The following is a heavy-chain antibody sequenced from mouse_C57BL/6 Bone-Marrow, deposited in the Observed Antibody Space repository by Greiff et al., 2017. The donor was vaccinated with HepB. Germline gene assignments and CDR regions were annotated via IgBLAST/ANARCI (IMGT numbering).Heavy chain of an antibody. CDR2: ISGGGGNT. Sequence: EVMLVESRGGLVKPGGSLKLSCAASGFTFSSYTMSWVRQTPEKRLEWVATISGGGGNTYYPDSVKGRFTISRDNAKNTLYLQMSSLRSEDTALYYCARHWSYYSNYAWFAYWGQGTLVTVSA. J-gene: IGHJ3*01. D-gene: IGHD2-5*01. CDR3: ARHWSYYSNYAWFAY. CDR1: GFTFSSYT. V-gene: IGHV5-9*01.